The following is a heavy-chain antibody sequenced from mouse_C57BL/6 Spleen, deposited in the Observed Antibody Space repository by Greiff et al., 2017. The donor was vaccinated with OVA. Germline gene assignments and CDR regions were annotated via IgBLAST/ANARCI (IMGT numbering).Heavy chain of an antibody. V-gene: IGHV1-82*01. CDR2: IYPGDGDT. CDR1: GYAFSSSW. CDR3: ARSYYYGSRHWYFDV. J-gene: IGHJ1*03. D-gene: IGHD1-1*01. Sequence: QVQLQQSGPELVKPGASVKISCKASGYAFSSSWMNWVKQRPGKGLEWIGRIYPGDGDTNYNGKFKGKATLTADKSSSTAYMQLSSLTSEDSAVYFCARSYYYGSRHWYFDVWGTGTTVTVSS.